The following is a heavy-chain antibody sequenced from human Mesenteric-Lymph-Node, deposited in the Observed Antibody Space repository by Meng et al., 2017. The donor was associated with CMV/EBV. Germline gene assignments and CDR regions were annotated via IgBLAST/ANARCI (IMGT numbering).Heavy chain of an antibody. J-gene: IGHJ6*02. Sequence: SETLSLTCTVSGGSISSYYWSWIRQPPGKGLEWIGYIYYSGSTNYNPSLKSRVTISVDTSKNQFSLKLSSVTAADTAVYYCARGRMRITILGVVTYMDVWGQGTTVTVSS. V-gene: IGHV4-59*01. CDR3: ARGRMRITILGVVTYMDV. CDR2: IYYSGST. CDR1: GGSISSYY. D-gene: IGHD3-3*01.